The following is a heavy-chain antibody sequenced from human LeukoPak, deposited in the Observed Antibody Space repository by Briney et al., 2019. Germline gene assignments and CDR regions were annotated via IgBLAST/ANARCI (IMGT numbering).Heavy chain of an antibody. Sequence: PSETLSLTCTVSGGSISSGGYYWSWIRQHPGKGLEWIGYIYYSGSTYYNPSLKSRVTISVDTSKNQFSLKLSSVTAADTAVYYCARRARVTIPTPYYFDYWGQGTLVTVSS. J-gene: IGHJ4*02. D-gene: IGHD3-3*01. CDR2: IYYSGST. CDR3: ARRARVTIPTPYYFDY. V-gene: IGHV4-31*03. CDR1: GGSISSGGYY.